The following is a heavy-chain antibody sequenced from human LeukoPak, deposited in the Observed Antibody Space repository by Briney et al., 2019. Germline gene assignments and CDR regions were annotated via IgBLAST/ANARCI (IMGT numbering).Heavy chain of an antibody. CDR3: AKELERTLLEY. CDR2: ISGSGGTT. Sequence: PGGSLRLSCAAPGFTFSRYAMTWVRQAPGKGLEWVSVISGSGGTTDYADSVKGRFTISRDSSKNTLYLQMKSLRAEDTAVYYCAKELERTLLEYWGQGTLVTVSS. D-gene: IGHD1-1*01. J-gene: IGHJ4*02. V-gene: IGHV3-23*01. CDR1: GFTFSRYA.